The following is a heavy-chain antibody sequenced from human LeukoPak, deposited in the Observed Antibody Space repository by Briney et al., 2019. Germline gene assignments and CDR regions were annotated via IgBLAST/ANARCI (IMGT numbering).Heavy chain of an antibody. J-gene: IGHJ4*02. Sequence: SETLSLTCTVSGGSISSGNYYWSWIRQPPGKGLEWIGYIYYSGSTNYNPSLKSRVTISVDTSKNQFSLKLSSVTAANTAVYYCARDCSGGSCRFDYWGQGTLVTVSS. CDR1: GGSISSGNYY. V-gene: IGHV4-61*01. CDR3: ARDCSGGSCRFDY. D-gene: IGHD2-15*01. CDR2: IYYSGST.